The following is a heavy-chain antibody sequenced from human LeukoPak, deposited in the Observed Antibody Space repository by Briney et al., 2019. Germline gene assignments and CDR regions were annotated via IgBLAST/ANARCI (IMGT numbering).Heavy chain of an antibody. V-gene: IGHV3-48*04. J-gene: IGHJ3*02. CDR1: GFTFSSYS. D-gene: IGHD3-22*01. CDR3: AKDIMPDSSGYSHDAFDI. Sequence: GGSLRLSCAASGFTFSSYSMNWVRQAPGKGLEWVSYISSSSSTIYYADSVKGRFTISRDNSKNSLYLQVNSLRTEDTALYYCAKDIMPDSSGYSHDAFDIWGQGTMVTVSS. CDR2: ISSSSSTI.